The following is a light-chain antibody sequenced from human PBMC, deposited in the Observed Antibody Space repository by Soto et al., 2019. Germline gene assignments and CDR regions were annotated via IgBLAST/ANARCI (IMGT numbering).Light chain of an antibody. J-gene: IGKJ1*01. Sequence: IQMTQSPSSLSASVGDRVTISCQASQDISNYLNWYQQKPGKAPKLLIYDASNLETGVPSRFSGSGSGTDFTFTISSLQPEDFATYYCQHYNSYSEAFGQGTKVDIK. CDR2: DAS. CDR3: QHYNSYSEA. CDR1: QDISNY. V-gene: IGKV1-33*01.